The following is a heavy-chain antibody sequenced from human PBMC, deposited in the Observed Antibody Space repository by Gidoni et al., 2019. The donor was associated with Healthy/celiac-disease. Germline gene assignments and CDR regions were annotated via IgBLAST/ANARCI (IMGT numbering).Heavy chain of an antibody. CDR2: MNPNSGNT. Sequence: QVQLVQSGAEVKKPGASVKVSCKASGYTFTSYDINWVRQATGQGLEWMGWMNPNSGNTAYEKKFRGRVTRTRTTSRSPAYRELSSLRSEDTAVYYWARGRGVVISDAFDIWGQGTMVTVSS. D-gene: IGHD3-3*01. J-gene: IGHJ3*02. CDR3: ARGRGVVISDAFDI. CDR1: GYTFTSYD. V-gene: IGHV1-8*01.